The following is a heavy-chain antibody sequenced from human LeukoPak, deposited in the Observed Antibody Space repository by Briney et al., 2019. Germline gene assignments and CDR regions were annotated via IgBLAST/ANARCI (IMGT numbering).Heavy chain of an antibody. CDR1: GFTFSSYG. CDR3: ARGDYAYYGMDV. Sequence: GRSLRLSCAASGFTFSSYGMHWVRQAPGKGLEWVAVIWHDGSNKYYADSVKGRFTISRDNSKNTLYLQMNSLRAEDTAVYYCARGDYAYYGMDVWGQGTTVTVSS. CDR2: IWHDGSNK. V-gene: IGHV3-33*01. J-gene: IGHJ6*02.